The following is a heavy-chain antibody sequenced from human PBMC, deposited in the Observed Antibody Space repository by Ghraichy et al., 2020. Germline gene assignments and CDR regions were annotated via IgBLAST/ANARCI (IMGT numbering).Heavy chain of an antibody. D-gene: IGHD3-3*01. V-gene: IGHV3-53*01. CDR2: IYSGGST. J-gene: IGHJ6*02. Sequence: GALRLSCAASGFTVSSNYMSWVRQAPGKGLEWVSVIYSGGSTYYADSVKGRFTISRDNSKNTLYLQMNSLRAEDTAVYYCARGDYDFWSGYSGGMDVWGQGTTVTVSS. CDR3: ARGDYDFWSGYSGGMDV. CDR1: GFTVSSNY.